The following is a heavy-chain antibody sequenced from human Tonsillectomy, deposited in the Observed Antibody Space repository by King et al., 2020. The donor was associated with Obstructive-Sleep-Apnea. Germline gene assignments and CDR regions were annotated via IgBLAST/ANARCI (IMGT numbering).Heavy chain of an antibody. CDR1: GFTFSTYG. CDR2: ISYDGSNK. J-gene: IGHJ1*01. V-gene: IGHV3-30*18. Sequence: VQLVESGGGVVQPGRSLRLSCAASGFTFSTYGMHWVRQAPGKGLEWVAVISYDGSNKYYADSVKGRFTISTDNSKNTLYLQMNSLRAEDTAVYYCAKGGDYFQHWGQGTLVTVSS. CDR3: AKGGDYFQH. D-gene: IGHD3-10*01.